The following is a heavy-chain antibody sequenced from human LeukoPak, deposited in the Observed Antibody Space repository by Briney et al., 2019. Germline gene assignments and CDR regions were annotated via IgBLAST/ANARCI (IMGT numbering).Heavy chain of an antibody. D-gene: IGHD3-10*01. CDR3: AREATMVRGVIMG. V-gene: IGHV3-53*01. J-gene: IGHJ4*02. CDR1: GFTVSSNY. CDR2: IYSGGST. Sequence: GGSLRLSCAASGFTVSSNYMSWVRQAPGKGLEWVSVIYSGGSTYYADSVKGRFTISRDNSKNTLYLQMNSLRAEDTAVYYCAREATMVRGVIMGWGQGTLVTVSS.